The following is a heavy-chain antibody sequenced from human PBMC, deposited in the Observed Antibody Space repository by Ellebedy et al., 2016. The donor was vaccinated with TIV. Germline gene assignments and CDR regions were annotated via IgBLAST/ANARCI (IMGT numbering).Heavy chain of an antibody. D-gene: IGHD6-19*01. V-gene: IGHV3-23*01. J-gene: IGHJ3*02. CDR1: GFNFGGHA. CDR2: IGSSAYST. Sequence: PGGSLRLSCAASGFNFGGHAMKWVRQPPGKGLEWVSSIGSSAYSTHYADSVKGRLTISRDNSRNTLYVQMTSLRGEDTAVYFCAKDVRYTTGWGGALDIWGQGAMVTVSS. CDR3: AKDVRYTTGWGGALDI.